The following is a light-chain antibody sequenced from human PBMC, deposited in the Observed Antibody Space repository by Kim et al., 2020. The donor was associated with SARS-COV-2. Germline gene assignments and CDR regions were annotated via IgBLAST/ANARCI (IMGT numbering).Light chain of an antibody. V-gene: IGKV3-20*01. CDR3: QQYGSSPST. Sequence: EIVMTQSPATLSVYPGERATLSCRASQSVSNNLAWYQQKPGQAPRLLIYGASSRATDIPDRFSGSGSGTDFTLIISRLDPEDFAVYYCQQYGSSPSTFGQGTKLEI. J-gene: IGKJ2*02. CDR1: QSVSNN. CDR2: GAS.